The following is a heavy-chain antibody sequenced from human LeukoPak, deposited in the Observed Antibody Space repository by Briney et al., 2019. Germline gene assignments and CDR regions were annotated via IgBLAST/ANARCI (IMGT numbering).Heavy chain of an antibody. V-gene: IGHV3-23*01. J-gene: IGHJ4*02. D-gene: IGHD2-2*01. CDR3: AKAHTLCSSTSCYFDY. Sequence: GGPLTLSCAVSGFPFSSYAMSWVRHAPGKGLEWVSVISGCGGITYYADSVKGRFTISRDNSKNTLYLQMNSLRAEDTAVYYCAKAHTLCSSTSCYFDYWGQGTLVTVSS. CDR1: GFPFSSYA. CDR2: ISGCGGIT.